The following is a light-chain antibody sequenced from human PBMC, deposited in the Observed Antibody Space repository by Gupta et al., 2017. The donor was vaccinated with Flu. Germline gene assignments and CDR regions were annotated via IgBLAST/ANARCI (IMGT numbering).Light chain of an antibody. J-gene: IGKJ3*01. Sequence: DMQMIRPPSSLSASVEDRVTITSRAGKGIRNDIGWYPQKPGKAPKRLLYAASSLQSGVPSRFSDSGSGTEFTLTVSRLQAGYFATYYFLQHNSYPLFAFRPGTKVDNK. CDR1: KGIRND. CDR2: AAS. V-gene: IGKV1-17*01. CDR3: LQHNSYPLFA.